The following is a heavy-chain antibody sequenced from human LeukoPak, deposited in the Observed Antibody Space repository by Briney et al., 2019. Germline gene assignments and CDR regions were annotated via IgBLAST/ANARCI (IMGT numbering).Heavy chain of an antibody. CDR3: ATVSAFFYDSGSYYTFDY. J-gene: IGHJ4*02. CDR2: IYHSGST. D-gene: IGHD3-10*01. V-gene: IGHV4-39*07. Sequence: SETLSLTCTVSGGSISSGSNYWGWIRQPPGKGLEWIGEIYHSGSTNYNPSLKSRVTISVDKSKNQFSLKLSSVTAADTAVYYCATVSAFFYDSGSYYTFDYWGQGTLVTVSS. CDR1: GGSISSGSNY.